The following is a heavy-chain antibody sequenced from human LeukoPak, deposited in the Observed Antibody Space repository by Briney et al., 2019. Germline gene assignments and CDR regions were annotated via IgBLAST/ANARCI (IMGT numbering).Heavy chain of an antibody. CDR1: GFTFSDYY. CDR2: ISSSGSTI. D-gene: IGHD6-13*01. CDR3: ASAGTNYYYYMDV. V-gene: IGHV3-11*01. J-gene: IGHJ6*03. Sequence: GGSLRLSCAVSGFTFSDYYMSWIRQAPGKGLEWVSYISSSGSTIYYADSVKGRFTISRDNAKNSLYLQMNSLRAEDTAVYYCASAGTNYYYYMDVWGKGTTVTVSS.